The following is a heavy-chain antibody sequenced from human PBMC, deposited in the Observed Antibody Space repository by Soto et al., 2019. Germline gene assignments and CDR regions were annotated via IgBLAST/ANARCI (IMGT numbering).Heavy chain of an antibody. CDR2: ISFDGNNK. J-gene: IGHJ4*02. CDR1: GFTFSSYA. D-gene: IGHD2-2*01. V-gene: IGHV3-30-3*01. CDR3: GRCSSTSCHLGADY. Sequence: VGSLRLSCAASGFTFSSYALHWVRQAPGRGLEWVALISFDGNNKYYANSVKGRFTISRDNSKSTLYLQMSSLRAEDTAVYYCGRCSSTSCHLGADYWGQGTLVTVSS.